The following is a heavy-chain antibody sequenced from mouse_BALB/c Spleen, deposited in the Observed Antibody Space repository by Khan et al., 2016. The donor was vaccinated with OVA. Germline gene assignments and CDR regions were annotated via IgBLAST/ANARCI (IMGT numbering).Heavy chain of an antibody. Sequence: EVQLVETGPGLVKPFQSLSLTCTVTGYSITSNYAWNWIRQFPGNKLEWVGYISYSGSTSYNPSLKSRISITRDTSKNQFFLQLHSVTTEDTATYYCARGNYYGYAMDYWGQGTSVTVSS. CDR1: GYSITSNYA. D-gene: IGHD1-1*01. J-gene: IGHJ4*01. CDR2: ISYSGST. CDR3: ARGNYYGYAMDY. V-gene: IGHV3-2*02.